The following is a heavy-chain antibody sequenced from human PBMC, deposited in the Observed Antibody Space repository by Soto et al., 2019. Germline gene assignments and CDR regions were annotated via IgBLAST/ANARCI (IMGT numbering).Heavy chain of an antibody. CDR3: AKATPLHLRTHRRNYGMDV. J-gene: IGHJ6*02. Sequence: PGGSLRLSCAASGFTFSSYAMSWVRQAPGKGLEWVSAISGSGGSTYYADSVKGRFTISRDNSKNTLYLQMNSLRAEDTAVYFFAKATPLHLRTHRRNYGMDVWGQGTTVTVSS. CDR1: GFTFSSYA. V-gene: IGHV3-23*01. D-gene: IGHD3-3*02. CDR2: ISGSGGST.